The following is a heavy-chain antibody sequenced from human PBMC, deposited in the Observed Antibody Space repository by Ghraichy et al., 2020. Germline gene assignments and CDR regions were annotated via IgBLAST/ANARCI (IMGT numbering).Heavy chain of an antibody. CDR2: INHSGST. J-gene: IGHJ4*02. CDR1: GGSFSGYY. Sequence: SETLSLTCAVYGGSFSGYYWSWIRQPPGKGLEWIGEINHSGSTNYNPSLKSRVTISVDTSKNQFSLKLSYVTAADTAVYYCARATPRYRYYYDSSGSPGGFDYWGQGTLVTVSS. D-gene: IGHD3-22*01. V-gene: IGHV4-34*01. CDR3: ARATPRYRYYYDSSGSPGGFDY.